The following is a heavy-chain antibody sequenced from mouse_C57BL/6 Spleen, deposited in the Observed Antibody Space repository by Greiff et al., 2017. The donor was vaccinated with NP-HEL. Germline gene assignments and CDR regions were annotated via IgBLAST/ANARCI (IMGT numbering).Heavy chain of an antibody. J-gene: IGHJ2*01. CDR3: ASRYYYGSPPFDY. D-gene: IGHD1-1*01. Sequence: EVKLQESGPGLVKPSQSLSLTCSVTGYSITSGYYWNWIRQFPGNKLEWMGYISYDGSNNYNPSLKNRISITRDTSKNQFFLKLNSVTTEDTATYYCASRYYYGSPPFDYWGQGTTLTVSS. CDR1: GYSITSGYY. V-gene: IGHV3-6*01. CDR2: ISYDGSN.